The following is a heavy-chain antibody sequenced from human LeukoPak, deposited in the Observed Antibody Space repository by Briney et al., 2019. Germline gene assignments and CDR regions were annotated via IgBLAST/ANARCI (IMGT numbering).Heavy chain of an antibody. CDR1: GFTLSSYG. J-gene: IGHJ4*02. CDR2: ISGSGYNT. D-gene: IGHD1-26*01. CDR3: AKHSGSYFVYYFDY. V-gene: IGHV3-23*01. Sequence: PGGSLRLSCAASGFTLSSYGMSWVRQAPGKGLEWVSVISGSGYNTDYADSVKSRFTISRDNYRLYLQMNSLRPEDTAVYYCAKHSGSYFVYYFDYWGQGTLVTVSS.